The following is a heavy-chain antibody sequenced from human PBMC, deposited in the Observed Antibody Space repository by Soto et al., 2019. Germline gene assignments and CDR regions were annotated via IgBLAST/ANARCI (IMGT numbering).Heavy chain of an antibody. CDR1: GYTFSTYA. D-gene: IGHD3-16*02. J-gene: IGHJ3*02. V-gene: IGHV1-3*01. Sequence: ASVKVSCKASGYTFSTYAMHWVRQAPGQRLEWMGWINANNGNTKYAQKFQGRVTITRNTSISTAYMELSSLRSEDTAVYYCARGRFYDYIWGSYRHDAFDIWGQGTMVTVSS. CDR2: INANNGNT. CDR3: ARGRFYDYIWGSYRHDAFDI.